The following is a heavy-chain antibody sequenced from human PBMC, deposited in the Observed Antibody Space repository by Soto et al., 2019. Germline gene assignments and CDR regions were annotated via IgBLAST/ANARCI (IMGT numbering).Heavy chain of an antibody. J-gene: IGHJ6*02. Sequence: PSETLSITCTVSGGSISSGDYYWSWIRQPPGKGLEWIGYIYYSGSTYYNPSLKSRVTISVDTSKNQFSLKLSSVTAADTAVYYCARGKGTSVYYYYGMDVWGQGTTVTVSS. D-gene: IGHD2-2*01. CDR3: ARGKGTSVYYYYGMDV. V-gene: IGHV4-30-4*01. CDR2: IYYSGST. CDR1: GGSISSGDYY.